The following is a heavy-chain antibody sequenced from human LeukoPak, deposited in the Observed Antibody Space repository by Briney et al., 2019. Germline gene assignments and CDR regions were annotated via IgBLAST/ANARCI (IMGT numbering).Heavy chain of an antibody. D-gene: IGHD3-22*01. J-gene: IGHJ4*02. CDR2: ISWNSGSI. V-gene: IGHV3-9*01. CDR1: GFTFDDYA. Sequence: AGGSLRLSCAASGFTFDDYAMHWVRQAPGKGLEWVSGISWNSGSIGYADSVKGRFTISRDNAKNSLYLQMNSLRAEDTALYYCAKDRGPNYYDSSGWWGQGTLVTVSS. CDR3: AKDRGPNYYDSSGW.